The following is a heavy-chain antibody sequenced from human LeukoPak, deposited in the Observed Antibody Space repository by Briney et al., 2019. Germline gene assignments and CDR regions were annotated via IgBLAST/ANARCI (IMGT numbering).Heavy chain of an antibody. J-gene: IGHJ4*02. V-gene: IGHV1-69*05. CDR1: GGTFISYG. CDR3: AREGDYGDYASDC. CDR2: IIPIFSTA. Sequence: SVKVSCKASGGTFISYGISWVRQAPGQGGEWMGGIIPIFSTANYAQKFQGRLTITTDESTSTAYMELSSLGSEDTAVYYCAREGDYGDYASDCWGQGTLVTVSS. D-gene: IGHD4-17*01.